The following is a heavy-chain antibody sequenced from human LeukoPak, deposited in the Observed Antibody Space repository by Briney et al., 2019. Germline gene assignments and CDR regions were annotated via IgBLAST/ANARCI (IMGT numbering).Heavy chain of an antibody. Sequence: PGRSLRLSCAASGFTFSSYGMHWVRQAPGKGLEWVAVISYDGSNKYYADSVKGRFTISRDNSKNTLYLQMNSLRAEDTAVYYCAKDLYDPLGYCSSTSCYGMDVWGQGTTVTVSS. CDR3: AKDLYDPLGYCSSTSCYGMDV. V-gene: IGHV3-30*18. D-gene: IGHD2-2*01. J-gene: IGHJ6*02. CDR2: ISYDGSNK. CDR1: GFTFSSYG.